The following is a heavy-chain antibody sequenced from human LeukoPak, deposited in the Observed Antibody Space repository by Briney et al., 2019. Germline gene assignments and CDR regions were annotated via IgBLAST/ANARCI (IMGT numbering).Heavy chain of an antibody. J-gene: IGHJ4*02. Sequence: SQTLSLTCAISGDSVSGNSAVAWNWLRQSPSRGLEWLGRTYYRSKWNNDYAVSVKSRITINPGTSKNQFSLHLNSVTPEDTAVYYCARGRNSGFDCWGQGTLVTVSS. CDR1: GDSVSGNSAVA. V-gene: IGHV6-1*01. CDR2: TYYRSKWNN. D-gene: IGHD2/OR15-2a*01. CDR3: ARGRNSGFDC.